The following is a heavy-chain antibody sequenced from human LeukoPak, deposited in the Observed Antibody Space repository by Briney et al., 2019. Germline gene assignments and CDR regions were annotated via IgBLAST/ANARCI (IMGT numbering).Heavy chain of an antibody. D-gene: IGHD2-2*01. CDR1: GYTLTELS. V-gene: IGHV1-24*01. CDR2: FDPEDGET. Sequence: ASVKVSCKVSGYTLTELSMHWVRQAPGKGLEWMGGFDPEDGETIYAQKFQGRVTMTEDTSTDTAYMELSSLRSEDTAVYYCATGIRYCSSTSCYPRYFQHWGQGTLVTVSS. CDR3: ATGIRYCSSTSCYPRYFQH. J-gene: IGHJ1*01.